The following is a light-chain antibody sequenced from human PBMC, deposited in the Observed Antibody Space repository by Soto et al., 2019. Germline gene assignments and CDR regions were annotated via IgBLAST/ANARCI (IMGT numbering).Light chain of an antibody. CDR1: ALPKQY. CDR2: KDS. CDR3: QSADSSGTYPVV. Sequence: SYELTQPPSVSVSPGQTARITCSGAALPKQYAYWYQQKPGQAPVLVIYKDSERPSGIPERFSGSSSGTTVTLTISGVQAEDEADYYCQSADSSGTYPVVFGGGTKLNVL. J-gene: IGLJ2*01. V-gene: IGLV3-25*03.